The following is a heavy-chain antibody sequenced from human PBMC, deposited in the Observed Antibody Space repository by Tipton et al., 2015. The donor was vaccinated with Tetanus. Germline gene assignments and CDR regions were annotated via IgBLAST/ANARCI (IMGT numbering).Heavy chain of an antibody. CDR1: GLIFKNAW. D-gene: IGHD2-8*01. Sequence: SLRLSCATSGLIFKNAWMNWVRQAPGKGLEWVGRIKSKSDGGTTDYAAHVKDRFVISRDDSKNTPYLQMNSLKTEDSAAYYCPATGRMGSGWRVDTWVRGSLVTVSS. CDR3: PATGRMGSGWRVDT. J-gene: IGHJ5*02. CDR2: IKSKSDGGTT. V-gene: IGHV3-15*07.